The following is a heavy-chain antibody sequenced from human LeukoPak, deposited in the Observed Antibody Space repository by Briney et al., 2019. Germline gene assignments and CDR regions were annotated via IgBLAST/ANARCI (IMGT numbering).Heavy chain of an antibody. CDR2: IYHSGTT. Sequence: SETLSLTCTVSGYSIISDYFWGWIRQPPGKGLEGLEWIGNIYHSGTTYSNPSLKSRVTISVDTSKNLFSLKLSSVTAADTAVYYCARVRYGGNYYYFDYWGQGTLVTVSS. CDR1: GYSIISDYF. CDR3: ARVRYGGNYYYFDY. J-gene: IGHJ4*02. D-gene: IGHD1-26*01. V-gene: IGHV4-38-2*02.